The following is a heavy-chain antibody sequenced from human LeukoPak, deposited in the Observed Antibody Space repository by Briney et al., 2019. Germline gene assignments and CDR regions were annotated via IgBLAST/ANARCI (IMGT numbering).Heavy chain of an antibody. CDR2: IYSDGST. D-gene: IGHD6-6*01. V-gene: IGHV3-66*01. J-gene: IGHJ4*02. CDR1: GFIVSNNY. CDR3: ARGGRSSSPKSGPIDY. Sequence: PGGSLRLSCAASGFIVSNNYMTWVRQAPGKGLEWLSVIYSDGSTYYADSVNGRFTISRDNSKNTLYLQMNSLRAEDTAVYYCARGGRSSSPKSGPIDYWGQGTLVTVSS.